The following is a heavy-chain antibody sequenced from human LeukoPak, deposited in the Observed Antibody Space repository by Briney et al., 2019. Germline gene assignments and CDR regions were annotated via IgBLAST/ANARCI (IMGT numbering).Heavy chain of an antibody. Sequence: GGSLRLSCAASGFTFSSYSMNWVRQAPGKGLEWVSSISSSSSYIYYADSVKGRFTISRDNAKNSLYLQMNSLRAEDTAVYYCARALARYYYDSSGYRDYWGQGTLVTVSS. D-gene: IGHD3-22*01. V-gene: IGHV3-21*01. J-gene: IGHJ4*02. CDR1: GFTFSSYS. CDR2: ISSSSSYI. CDR3: ARALARYYYDSSGYRDY.